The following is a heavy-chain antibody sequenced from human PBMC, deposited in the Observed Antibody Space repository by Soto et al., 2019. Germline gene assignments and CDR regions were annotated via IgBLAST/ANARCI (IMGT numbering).Heavy chain of an antibody. CDR2: IKQDGSEK. V-gene: IGHV3-7*03. CDR3: AKDGPDDSSGYFSFEY. J-gene: IGHJ4*02. Sequence: HPGGSLRLSCAASGFTFSNYWMNWVRQAPGKGLEWVANIKQDGSEKNYVDSVKGRFTISRDNAKNSLYLQMNSLSADDTAVFYCAKDGPDDSSGYFSFEYWGQGTLVTVSS. CDR1: GFTFSNYW. D-gene: IGHD3-22*01.